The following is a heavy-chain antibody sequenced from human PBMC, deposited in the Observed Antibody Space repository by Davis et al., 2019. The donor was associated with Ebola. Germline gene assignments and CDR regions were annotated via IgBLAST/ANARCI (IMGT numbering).Heavy chain of an antibody. D-gene: IGHD3-16*01. CDR3: AKAPRGETAYYYYYGMDV. Sequence: SLKISCAASGFTFDDYAMHWVRQAPGKGLEWVSGISWNSGSIGYADSVKGRFTISRDNAKNSLYLQMNSLRAEDTALYYCAKAPRGETAYYYYYGMDVWGKGTTVTVSS. CDR2: ISWNSGSI. J-gene: IGHJ6*04. CDR1: GFTFDDYA. V-gene: IGHV3-9*01.